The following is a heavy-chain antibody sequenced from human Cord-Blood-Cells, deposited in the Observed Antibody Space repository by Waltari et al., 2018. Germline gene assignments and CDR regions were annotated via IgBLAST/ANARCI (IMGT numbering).Heavy chain of an antibody. CDR3: ARGGDPQYGNKFDY. V-gene: IGHV1-69*06. D-gene: IGHD2-21*02. CDR2: IIPIFGTA. Sequence: QVQLVQSGAEVKKPGSSVKVSCKASGGTFRSYPISWVRQAPGQGLEWMGGIIPIFGTANYAQKFQGRVTITADKSTSTAYMELSSLRSEDTAVYYCARGGDPQYGNKFDYWGQGTLVTVSS. CDR1: GGTFRSYP. J-gene: IGHJ4*02.